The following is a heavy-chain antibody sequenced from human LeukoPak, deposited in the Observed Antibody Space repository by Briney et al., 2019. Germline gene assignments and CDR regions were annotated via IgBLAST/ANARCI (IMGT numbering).Heavy chain of an antibody. D-gene: IGHD6-19*01. J-gene: IGHJ6*03. CDR3: AKDLAVAGTGYYYYYYMDV. CDR1: GFTFDDYG. V-gene: IGHV3-20*04. CDR2: ISWDGGST. Sequence: GGSLRLSCAASGFTFDDYGMSWVRQAPGKGLEWVSLISWDGGSTYYADSVKGRFTISRGNSKNTLYLQMNSLRAEDTAVYYCAKDLAVAGTGYYYYYYMDVWGKGTTVTVSS.